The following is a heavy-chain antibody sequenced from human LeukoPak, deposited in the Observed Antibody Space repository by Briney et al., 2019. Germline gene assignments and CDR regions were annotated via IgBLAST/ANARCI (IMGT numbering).Heavy chain of an antibody. CDR1: GFTFSSYA. Sequence: GGSLRLSCAASGFTFSSYAMSWVHQAPGKGLEWVSAISASGHSTYYADSVKGRFTISRDNAENSLYLQMNSLRDEDTAVYYCARDPYSGEYGPHYYYYMDVWGKGTTVTVSS. V-gene: IGHV3-23*01. D-gene: IGHD5-12*01. J-gene: IGHJ6*03. CDR2: ISASGHST. CDR3: ARDPYSGEYGPHYYYYMDV.